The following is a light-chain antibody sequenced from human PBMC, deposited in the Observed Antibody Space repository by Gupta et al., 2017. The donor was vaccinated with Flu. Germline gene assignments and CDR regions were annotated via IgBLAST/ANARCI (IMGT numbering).Light chain of an antibody. CDR2: LAS. V-gene: IGKV2-28*01. Sequence: IVMTQSPLSLPVTHGESSSISCRSSQSLLERNGYNYVDWYRQKPGQSPQLLIYLASKSAYGVTDWVSGGGEDKDFTHKSSRGEDEDGGVYYGTQDLRTHTFGRGTKVEIK. CDR3: TQDLRTHT. J-gene: IGKJ4*01. CDR1: QSLLERNGYNY.